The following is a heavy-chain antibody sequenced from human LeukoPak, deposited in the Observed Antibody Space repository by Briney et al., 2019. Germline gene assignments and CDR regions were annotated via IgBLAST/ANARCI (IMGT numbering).Heavy chain of an antibody. D-gene: IGHD5-12*01. CDR3: ARDRGGRPGYAAGDFDF. CDR2: VFYSGVT. J-gene: IGHJ4*02. V-gene: IGHV4-38-2*02. CDR1: SFSISNGFY. Sequence: SETLSLTCVVSSFSISNGFYWVWIRQPPGTGLEWIGNVFYSGVTYYNPSLMSRVTISVDTSKNQFSLKLNSVTAAPTAVYSCARDRGGRPGYAAGDFDFWGQGVLVTVSS.